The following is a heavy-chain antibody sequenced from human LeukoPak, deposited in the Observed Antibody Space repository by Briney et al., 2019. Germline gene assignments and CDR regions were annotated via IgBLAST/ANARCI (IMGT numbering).Heavy chain of an antibody. Sequence: ASVKVYCKASGYTFTSYGISWVRQAPGQGLEWMGWISAYNGNTNYAQKLQGRVTMNTDTSTSTAYMELRSLRSDDTAVYYCARDIAIAVAGDFDYWGQGTLVTVSS. CDR3: ARDIAIAVAGDFDY. CDR2: ISAYNGNT. CDR1: GYTFTSYG. J-gene: IGHJ4*02. D-gene: IGHD6-19*01. V-gene: IGHV1-18*01.